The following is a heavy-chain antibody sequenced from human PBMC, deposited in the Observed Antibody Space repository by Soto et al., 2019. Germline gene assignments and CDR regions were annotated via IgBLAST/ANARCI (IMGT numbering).Heavy chain of an antibody. J-gene: IGHJ4*02. Sequence: GGSLRLSCAASGFTFSSYSMNWVRQAPGKGLEWVSSISSSSSYIYYADSVKGRFTISRDNAKNSLYLQMNSLRAEDTAVYYCARELHLGELSRNFDYWGQGTLVTVSS. V-gene: IGHV3-21*01. CDR1: GFTFSSYS. CDR3: ARELHLGELSRNFDY. CDR2: ISSSSSYI. D-gene: IGHD3-16*02.